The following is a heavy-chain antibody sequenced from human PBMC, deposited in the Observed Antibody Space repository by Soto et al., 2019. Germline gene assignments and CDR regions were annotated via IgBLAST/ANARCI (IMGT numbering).Heavy chain of an antibody. J-gene: IGHJ6*02. V-gene: IGHV4-30-4*01. Sequence: QVQLQESGPGLVRPSQTLSLTCTVSGGSISDADYSWTWIRQSPRQGLEWIGYIYYTGDTYSKPSLKGRGFNSVGTAMNHFPPGLSSVTAADPAVYFCGRSGNNHWVIEVWGQGTTVTVSS. D-gene: IGHD5-18*01. CDR1: GGSISDADYS. CDR3: GRSGNNHWVIEV. CDR2: IYYTGDT.